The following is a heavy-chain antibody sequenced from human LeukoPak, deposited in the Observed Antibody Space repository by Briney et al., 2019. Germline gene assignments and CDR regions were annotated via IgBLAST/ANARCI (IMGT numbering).Heavy chain of an antibody. D-gene: IGHD6-13*01. CDR2: ISYDGSNK. CDR3: ARLKAAGTHSY. V-gene: IGHV3-30-3*01. CDR1: GFTFSSYA. Sequence: PGRSLRLSCAASGFTFSSYAMHWVRQAPGKGLEWVAVISYDGSNKYYADSVKGRFTVSRDNSKNTLYLQMNSLRAEDTAVYYCARLKAAGTHSYWGQGTLVTVSS. J-gene: IGHJ4*02.